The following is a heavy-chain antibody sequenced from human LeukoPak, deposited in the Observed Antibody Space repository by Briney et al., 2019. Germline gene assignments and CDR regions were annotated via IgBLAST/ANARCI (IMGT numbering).Heavy chain of an antibody. D-gene: IGHD6-19*01. CDR2: IQFDGSNE. J-gene: IGHJ4*02. CDR1: ASIFTNYG. Sequence: GGSLRLSCVASASIFTNYGMHWVRQAPGKGLEWVAFIQFDGSNELYADSVKGRFTIFRDNSKNTLYLQMNSLRPDDTAVYYCAKDVVGQQWPENYWGQGTLVTVAS. CDR3: AKDVVGQQWPENY. V-gene: IGHV3-30*02.